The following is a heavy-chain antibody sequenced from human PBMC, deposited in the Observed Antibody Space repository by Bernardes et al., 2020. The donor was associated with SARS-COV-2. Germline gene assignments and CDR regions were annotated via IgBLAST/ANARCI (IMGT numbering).Heavy chain of an antibody. CDR1: GGSITYYY. CDR2: IYYSGST. V-gene: IGHV4-59*08. Sequence: SETLSLTCTVSGGSITYYYWTWIRQSPGKGLEWIGYIYYSGSTNYNPSLKSRVTISVDTSKNQFSLKLSSVTAADTAVYYCAGHTIFGVVTTFDYWGQGTLVTVSS. J-gene: IGHJ4*02. CDR3: AGHTIFGVVTTFDY. D-gene: IGHD3-3*01.